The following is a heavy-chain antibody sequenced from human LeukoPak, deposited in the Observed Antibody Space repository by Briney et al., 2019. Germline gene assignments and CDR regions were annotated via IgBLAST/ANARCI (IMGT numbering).Heavy chain of an antibody. CDR1: GGSISSSSYY. V-gene: IGHV4-39*07. D-gene: IGHD3-16*01. CDR3: AREARGRAYYFDY. CDR2: IYYSGST. Sequence: PSETLSLTCTVSGGSISSSSYYWSWIRQPPGKGLEWIGSIYYSGSTYYNPSLKSRVTISVDTSKNQFSLKLSSVTAADTAVYYCAREARGRAYYFDYWGQGTLVTVSS. J-gene: IGHJ4*02.